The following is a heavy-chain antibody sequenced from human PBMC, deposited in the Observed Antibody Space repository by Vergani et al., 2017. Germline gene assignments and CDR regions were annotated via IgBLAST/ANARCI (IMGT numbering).Heavy chain of an antibody. Sequence: QVQLQQWGGGLLKPSETLSLTCVVNGGSFTSYHWTWIRQSPGEGLEWVGDIDYTGRPDYNPSPKSRLTMTVDKSRNQFSLTPNSVTATDTAIYFCARVNTETNGHLYYYYYMDVWGQGTAVTVS. J-gene: IGHJ6*03. CDR3: ARVNTETNGHLYYYYYMDV. CDR2: IDYTGRP. D-gene: IGHD4-11*01. V-gene: IGHV4-34*01. CDR1: GGSFTSYH.